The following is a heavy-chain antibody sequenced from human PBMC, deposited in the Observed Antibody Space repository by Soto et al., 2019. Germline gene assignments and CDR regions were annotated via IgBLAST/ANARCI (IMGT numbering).Heavy chain of an antibody. CDR1: GGSISSYY. CDR2: IYYSGST. V-gene: IGHV4-59*01. D-gene: IGHD3-22*01. Sequence: SSPLSLTCTFSGGSISSYYWSWIRQPPGKGLEWIGYIYYSGSTNYNPSLKSRVTISVDTSKNQFSLKLSSVTAADTAVYYCASVGYYDSSGYYPYGAFDIWGQGTMVTVSS. CDR3: ASVGYYDSSGYYPYGAFDI. J-gene: IGHJ3*02.